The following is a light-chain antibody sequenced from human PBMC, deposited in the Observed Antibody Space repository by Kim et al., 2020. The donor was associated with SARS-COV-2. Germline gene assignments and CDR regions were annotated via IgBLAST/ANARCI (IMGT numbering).Light chain of an antibody. V-gene: IGKV3-20*01. Sequence: SLSPGDRATLTCRASQSVSSSYLAWYQQKPGQAPRLLIYGASSRATGIPDRFSGSGSGTDFTLTISRLEPEDFAVYYCQQYGSSPWTFGQGTKVDIK. CDR2: GAS. J-gene: IGKJ1*01. CDR3: QQYGSSPWT. CDR1: QSVSSSY.